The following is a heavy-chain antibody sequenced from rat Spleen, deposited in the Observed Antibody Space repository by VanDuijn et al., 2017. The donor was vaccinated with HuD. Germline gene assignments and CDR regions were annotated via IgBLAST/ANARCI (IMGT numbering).Heavy chain of an antibody. V-gene: IGHV5-31*01. D-gene: IGHD1-4*01. CDR3: TRLEPGYNSNWFAY. CDR2: ITNTGGST. Sequence: EVQLVETGGGLVQPGSSLKLSCVASGFTFSRYWIYWVRQAPGKGLEWVSSITNTGGSTYYPDSVKGRFTISRDNAKSTLYLQMNSLRSEDTATYYCTRLEPGYNSNWFAYWGQGTLVTVSS. J-gene: IGHJ3*01. CDR1: GFTFSRYW.